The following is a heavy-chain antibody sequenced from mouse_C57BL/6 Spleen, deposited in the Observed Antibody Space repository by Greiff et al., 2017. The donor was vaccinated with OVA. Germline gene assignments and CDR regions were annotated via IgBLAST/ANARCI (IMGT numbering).Heavy chain of an antibody. Sequence: EVQRVESGGGLVQPKGSLKLSCAASGFSFNTYAMNWVRQAPGKGLEWVARIRSKSNNYATYYADSVKDRFTISRDDSESMLYLQMNNLKTEDTAMYYCVRQDYDWFAYWGQGTLVTVSA. CDR2: IRSKSNNYAT. J-gene: IGHJ3*01. D-gene: IGHD2-4*01. CDR3: VRQDYDWFAY. V-gene: IGHV10-1*01. CDR1: GFSFNTYA.